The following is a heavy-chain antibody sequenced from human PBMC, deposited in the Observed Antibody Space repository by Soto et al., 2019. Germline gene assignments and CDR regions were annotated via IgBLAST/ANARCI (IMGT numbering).Heavy chain of an antibody. J-gene: IGHJ4*02. D-gene: IGHD6-13*01. V-gene: IGHV6-1*01. CDR1: GDCVSSNSAA. Sequence: PSQTLSLTCAISGDCVSSNSAAWNWIRQSPSRGLEWLGRTYYRSKWYNDYAVSVKSRITINPDTSKNQFSLQLSSVTPEDTAVYYCASASHLSSSWPFDYWGQGTLVTVSS. CDR2: TYYRSKWYN. CDR3: ASASHLSSSWPFDY.